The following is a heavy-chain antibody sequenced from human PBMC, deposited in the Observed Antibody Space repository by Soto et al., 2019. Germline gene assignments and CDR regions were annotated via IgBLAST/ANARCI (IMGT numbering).Heavy chain of an antibody. J-gene: IGHJ5*02. V-gene: IGHV4-39*01. CDR1: GGSISSSIYY. D-gene: IGHD3-3*02. Sequence: SETLSLTCTVSGGSISSSIYYGGWIRRPPGKGLEWIGSIYYSGSTYYNPSLKSRVTISVDTSKNQFSLRLSSVTAADMAVYYCASPKIAFYNWFDPWGQGTLVTVSS. CDR3: ASPKIAFYNWFDP. CDR2: IYYSGST.